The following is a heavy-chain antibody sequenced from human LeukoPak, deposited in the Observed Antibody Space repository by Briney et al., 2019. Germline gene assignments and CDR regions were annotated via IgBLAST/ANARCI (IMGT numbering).Heavy chain of an antibody. CDR1: GFTFDDYG. CDR2: INWNGGST. Sequence: GGSLRLSCAASGFTFDDYGMSWVRQAPGKGLEWVSGINWNGGSTGYADSVKGRFTISRDNAKNSLYLQMNSLRAEDTALYHCARDSLPSYCSSTSCYHSWFDPWGQGTLVTVSS. D-gene: IGHD2-2*01. J-gene: IGHJ5*02. CDR3: ARDSLPSYCSSTSCYHSWFDP. V-gene: IGHV3-20*01.